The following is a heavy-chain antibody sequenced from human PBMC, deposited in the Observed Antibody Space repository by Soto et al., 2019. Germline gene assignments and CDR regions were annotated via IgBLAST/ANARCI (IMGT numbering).Heavy chain of an antibody. Sequence: EVQLVESGGGLVQPGGSLRLSCAASGFTFGSYPMHWVRQAPGKGLEYVSAISTNGDSTFYANSVKGRFTISRDNSKNTLYLQMGRRRAEDMGLYSCAREGMSRPRWVFDYWGHGTLGMASS. CDR1: GFTFGSYP. V-gene: IGHV3-64*01. CDR3: AREGMSRPRWVFDY. J-gene: IGHJ4*01. D-gene: IGHD6-13*01. CDR2: ISTNGDST.